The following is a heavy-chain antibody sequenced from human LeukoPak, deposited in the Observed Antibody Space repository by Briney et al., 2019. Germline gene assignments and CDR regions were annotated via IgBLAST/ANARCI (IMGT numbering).Heavy chain of an antibody. CDR2: INHSGST. D-gene: IGHD3-22*01. CDR3: ALAADYYDSSNFDY. V-gene: IGHV4-30-2*01. J-gene: IGHJ4*02. CDR1: GGSISSGGYS. Sequence: SETLSLTCAVSGGSISSGGYSWSWIRQPPGKGLEWIGQINHSGSTNYNPSLKSRVTISVDTSKNQFSLKLTSVTAADTAVYYCALAADYYDSSNFDYWGQGTLVTVSS.